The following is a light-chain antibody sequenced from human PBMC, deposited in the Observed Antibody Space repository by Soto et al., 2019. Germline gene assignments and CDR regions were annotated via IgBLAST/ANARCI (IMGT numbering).Light chain of an antibody. CDR3: QHRPSYPHT. J-gene: IGKJ4*01. Sequence: LTQSPSTLSSSVGDRVTISCRASQSISRWLAWYQQKPGKAPTLLIYDASNWDTGIPARFRGSGSGTDFTLTITSLEPEDFALYYCQHRPSYPHTFGRGTKVDI. V-gene: IGKV3-11*01. CDR1: QSISRW. CDR2: DAS.